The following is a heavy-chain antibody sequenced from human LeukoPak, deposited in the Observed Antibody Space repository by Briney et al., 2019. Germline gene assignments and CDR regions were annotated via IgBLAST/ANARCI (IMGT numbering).Heavy chain of an antibody. CDR1: GYTFTSYG. Sequence: ASVKFSCKASGYTFTSYGISWVRQAPGQGLEWMGWISAYNGNTNYAQNLQGRVTMTTDTSTSTAYMELRSLRSDDTAVYYCERGGRTYYDIPFDYWGQGTLVPVPS. D-gene: IGHD3-9*01. CDR3: ERGGRTYYDIPFDY. V-gene: IGHV1-18*01. CDR2: ISAYNGNT. J-gene: IGHJ4*02.